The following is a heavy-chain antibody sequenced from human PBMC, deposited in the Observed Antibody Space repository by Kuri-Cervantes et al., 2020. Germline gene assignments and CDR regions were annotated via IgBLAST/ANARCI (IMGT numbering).Heavy chain of an antibody. V-gene: IGHV1-18*01. J-gene: IGHJ4*02. CDR1: GYTFTSYG. CDR3: AREPKGDYCSGGSCYTFDY. Sequence: ASVKVSCKASGYTFTSYGISWVRQAPGQGLEWMGWISAYNGNTNYAQKLQGRVTMTRDTSTSTVYMELSSLRSEDTAVYYCAREPKGDYCSGGSCYTFDYWGQGTLVTVSS. D-gene: IGHD2-15*01. CDR2: ISAYNGNT.